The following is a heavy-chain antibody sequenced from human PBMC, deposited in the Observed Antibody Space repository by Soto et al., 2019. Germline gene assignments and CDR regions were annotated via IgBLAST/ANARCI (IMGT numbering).Heavy chain of an antibody. CDR1: VFTFSSCA. CDR2: ISGSGGSK. V-gene: IGHV3-23*01. Sequence: GWSLRLSCASSVFTFSSCAMSCVRQAPGKGLEWVSAISGSGGSKYYADSVKGRFTISRDNSKNTLYLQMNSLRAEDTAVYYCAPRDRPFDSWGQGTLVTVSS. CDR3: APRDRPFDS. J-gene: IGHJ4*02.